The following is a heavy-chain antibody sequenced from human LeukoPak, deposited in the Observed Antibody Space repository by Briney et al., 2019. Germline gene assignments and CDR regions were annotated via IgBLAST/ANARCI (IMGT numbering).Heavy chain of an antibody. CDR2: INPSGGST. CDR3: APWLGGIYFDY. Sequence: ASVKVSCKASGGTFSSYAISWVRQAPGQGLEWMGIINPSGGSTSYAQKFQGRVTMTEDTFTDTAYMELSSLRSEDTAVYYCAPWLGGIYFDYWGQGTLVTVSS. CDR1: GGTFSSYA. V-gene: IGHV1-46*01. J-gene: IGHJ4*02. D-gene: IGHD3-10*01.